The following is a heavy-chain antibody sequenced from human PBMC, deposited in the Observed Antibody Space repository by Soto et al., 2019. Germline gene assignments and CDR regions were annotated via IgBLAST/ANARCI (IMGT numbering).Heavy chain of an antibody. V-gene: IGHV3-30*18. CDR3: AKDGVGGYYDY. CDR2: ISYDGSNK. D-gene: IGHD3-22*01. Sequence: GGSLRLSCAASGFTFSSYGMHWVRQAPGKGLEWVAVISYDGSNKYYADSVKGRFTISRDNSKNTLYLQMNSLRAEDTAVYYCAKDGVGGYYDYWGQGTLVTVSS. J-gene: IGHJ4*02. CDR1: GFTFSSYG.